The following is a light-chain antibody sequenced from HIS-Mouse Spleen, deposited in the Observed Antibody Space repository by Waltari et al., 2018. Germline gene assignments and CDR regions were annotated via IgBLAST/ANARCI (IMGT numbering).Light chain of an antibody. CDR3: CSYAGSYTGV. CDR1: SSDVGGYNY. CDR2: DVS. Sequence: QSALTQPRSVSGSPGQSVTISCTGTSSDVGGYNYFSWYQQHPGKAPQLMIYDVSKRPSGVPDRFSGSKSGNTASLTISGLQAEDEADYYCCSYAGSYTGVFGTGTKVTVL. V-gene: IGLV2-11*01. J-gene: IGLJ1*01.